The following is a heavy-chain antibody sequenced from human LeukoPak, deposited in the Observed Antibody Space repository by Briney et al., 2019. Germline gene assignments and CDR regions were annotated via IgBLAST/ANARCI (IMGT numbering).Heavy chain of an antibody. CDR2: ISFDGNNE. V-gene: IGHV3-30-3*01. CDR3: ARDWSGGSSWPYFFDS. D-gene: IGHD6-13*01. CDR1: GFTFDDYA. Sequence: HPGGSLRLSCAASGFTFDDYAMHWVRQAPGKGLEWVTVISFDGNNEYYADSVKGRFTISRDNSNNTIYLQMNSLSPEDTAVYFCARDWSGGSSWPYFFDSWGQGTLVTVSS. J-gene: IGHJ4*02.